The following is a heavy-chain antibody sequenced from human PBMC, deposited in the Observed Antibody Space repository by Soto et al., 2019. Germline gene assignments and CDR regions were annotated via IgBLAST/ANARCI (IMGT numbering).Heavy chain of an antibody. V-gene: IGHV4-59*01. J-gene: IGHJ6*03. D-gene: IGHD3-3*01. CDR1: GDSISSSY. Sequence: QVQLQESGPGLVKPSETLSLTCTVSGDSISSSYWNWIRQAPGKGLEWLGYIDDTGSTNYNPSLKRRVTLSLDPSNSQYSLNLSSVNAADTTVYYCARELWEWLLRDSYYYYMDVWGKGTTVTVSS. CDR3: ARELWEWLLRDSYYYYMDV. CDR2: IDDTGST.